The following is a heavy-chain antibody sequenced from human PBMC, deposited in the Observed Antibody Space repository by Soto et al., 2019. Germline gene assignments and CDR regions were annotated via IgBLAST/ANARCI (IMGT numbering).Heavy chain of an antibody. J-gene: IGHJ6*02. CDR1: GYTFTSYY. CDR3: ARCSRTVDFWSGTICSPYGMDV. CDR2: INPSGGST. Sequence: EASVKVSCKASGYTFTSYYMHWVRQAPGQGLEWMGIINPSGGSTSYAQKFQGRVTMTRDTSTSTVYMELSSLRSEDTAVYYCARCSRTVDFWSGTICSPYGMDVWGQGTTVTVSS. V-gene: IGHV1-46*01. D-gene: IGHD3-3*01.